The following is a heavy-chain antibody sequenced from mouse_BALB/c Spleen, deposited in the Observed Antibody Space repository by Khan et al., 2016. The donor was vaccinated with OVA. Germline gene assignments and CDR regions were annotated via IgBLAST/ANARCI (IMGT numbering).Heavy chain of an antibody. CDR2: INPSNGYT. CDR3: AREGDYYRSDGWFSY. CDR1: GYTFTTHT. Sequence: QIQLVQSGAELARPGASVKMSCKASGYTFTTHTMHWVKQRPGQGLEWIGYINPSNGYTNYNQKFKDKSTLTADKSSSTAYMQLSSLTSDYSAVYYCAREGDYYRSDGWFSYRGQGTLVTVSA. D-gene: IGHD2-14*01. V-gene: IGHV1-4*01. J-gene: IGHJ3*01.